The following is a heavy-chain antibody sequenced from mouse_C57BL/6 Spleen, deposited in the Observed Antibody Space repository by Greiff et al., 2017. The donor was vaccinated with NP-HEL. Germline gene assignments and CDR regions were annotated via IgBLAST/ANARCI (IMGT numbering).Heavy chain of an antibody. CDR1: GYTFTSYW. D-gene: IGHD1-1*01. Sequence: QVQLQQPGAEPVKPGASVKLSCKASGYTFTSYWMHWVKQRPGQGLEWIGMIHPNSGSTNYNEKFKSKATLTVDKSSSTAYMQLSSLTSEDSAVYYCAREASYYYGYLDYWGQGTTLTVSS. J-gene: IGHJ2*01. V-gene: IGHV1-64*01. CDR2: IHPNSGST. CDR3: AREASYYYGYLDY.